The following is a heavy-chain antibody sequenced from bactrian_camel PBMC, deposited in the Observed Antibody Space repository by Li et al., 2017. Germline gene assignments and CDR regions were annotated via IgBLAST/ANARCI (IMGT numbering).Heavy chain of an antibody. V-gene: IGHV3S31*01. CDR2: ISGGGGT. D-gene: IGHD4*01. J-gene: IGHJ4*01. CDR3: AASGFCHYRDYRVPAN. CDR1: GFTFGSAA. Sequence: VQLVESGGGLVQPGGSLRLSCAASGFTFGSAAMEWVRQAPGKGLEWVSDISGGGGTDYADSVKGRFTISRDNAKNLLYLQMNSLKTEDTAAYYCAASGFCHYRDYRVPANRGQGTQVTVS.